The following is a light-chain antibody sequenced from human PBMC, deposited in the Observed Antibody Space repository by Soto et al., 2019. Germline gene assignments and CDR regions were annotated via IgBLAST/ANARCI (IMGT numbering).Light chain of an antibody. CDR3: QQYNNWPLN. Sequence: EIVMTQSPATLSVSPGERATLSCRASQSVSSNLAWYQQKPGQAPRLLIYGASTRATGIPARFSCSGSGTEYTLTISRLQSEDFAVYYCQQYNNWPLNFGGGTKVEIK. CDR1: QSVSSN. V-gene: IGKV3-15*01. J-gene: IGKJ4*01. CDR2: GAS.